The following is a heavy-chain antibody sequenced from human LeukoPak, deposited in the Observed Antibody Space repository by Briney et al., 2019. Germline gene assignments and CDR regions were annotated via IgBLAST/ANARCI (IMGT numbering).Heavy chain of an antibody. J-gene: IGHJ4*02. V-gene: IGHV3-23*01. CDR3: AKGPGSCSSTSCPADY. CDR1: GFTFSSYA. Sequence: GGSLRLSCAASGFTFSSYAMTWVRQAPGKGLEWVSALSGGGDSTYYADSVQGRFTISRDNSKNTLYLQMNSLRAEDTAVYYCAKGPGSCSSTSCPADYWGQGTLVTVSS. D-gene: IGHD2-2*01. CDR2: LSGGGDST.